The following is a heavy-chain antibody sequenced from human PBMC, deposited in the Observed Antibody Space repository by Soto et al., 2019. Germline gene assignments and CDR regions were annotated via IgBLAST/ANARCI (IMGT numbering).Heavy chain of an antibody. CDR3: ARGGGYGCSGGSCHHDAFDI. Sequence: SETLSLTCAVYGGSFSGYYWSWIRQPPGKGLEWIGEINHSGSTNYNPSLKSRVTISVDTSKTQFSLKLSSVTAADTAVYYCARGGGYGCSGGSCHHDAFDIWGQGTMVTVSS. CDR1: GGSFSGYY. CDR2: INHSGST. V-gene: IGHV4-34*01. J-gene: IGHJ3*02. D-gene: IGHD2-15*01.